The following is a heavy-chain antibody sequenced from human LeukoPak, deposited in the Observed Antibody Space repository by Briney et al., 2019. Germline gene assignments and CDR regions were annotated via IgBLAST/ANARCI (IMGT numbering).Heavy chain of an antibody. CDR3: AKDASRYCSGGSCYYYGMDV. J-gene: IGHJ6*04. CDR2: ISYDGSNK. D-gene: IGHD2-15*01. Sequence: GRSLRLSCAASGFTFSSYGMHWVRQAPGKGLEWVAVISYDGSNKYYADSVEGRFTISRDNSKNTLYLQMNSLRAEDTAVYYCAKDASRYCSGGSCYYYGMDVWGKGTTVTVSS. V-gene: IGHV3-30*18. CDR1: GFTFSSYG.